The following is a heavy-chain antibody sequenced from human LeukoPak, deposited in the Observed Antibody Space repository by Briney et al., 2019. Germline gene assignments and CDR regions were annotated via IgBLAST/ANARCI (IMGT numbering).Heavy chain of an antibody. Sequence: GGSLRLSCAASGFTFSSYWIHWVRQAPGKGLEWVSAISGSGGSTYYADSVKGRFTISRDNSKNTLYLQMNSLRAEDTAVYYCAKGSLFWSGYYTPFDYWGQGTLVTVSS. CDR1: GFTFSSYW. CDR2: ISGSGGST. D-gene: IGHD3-3*01. J-gene: IGHJ4*02. V-gene: IGHV3-23*01. CDR3: AKGSLFWSGYYTPFDY.